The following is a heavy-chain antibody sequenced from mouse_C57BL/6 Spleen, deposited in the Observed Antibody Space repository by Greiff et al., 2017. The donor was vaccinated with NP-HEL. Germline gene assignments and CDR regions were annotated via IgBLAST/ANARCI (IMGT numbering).Heavy chain of an antibody. Sequence: QVQLQQPGAELVKPGASVKLSCKASGYTFTSYWMQWVKQRPGQGLEWIGEIDPSDSYTNYNQKFKGKATLTVDTSSSTAYMQLSSLTSEDSAVYYCARSPTIDGHWYFDVWGTGTTVTVSS. D-gene: IGHD2-10*01. J-gene: IGHJ1*03. V-gene: IGHV1-50*01. CDR1: GYTFTSYW. CDR2: IDPSDSYT. CDR3: ARSPTIDGHWYFDV.